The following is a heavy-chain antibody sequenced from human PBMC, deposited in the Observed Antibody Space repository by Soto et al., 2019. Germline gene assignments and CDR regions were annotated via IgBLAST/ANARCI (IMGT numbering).Heavy chain of an antibody. CDR2: IYYSGST. CDR3: ARVPLGIGTVRGARFDY. D-gene: IGHD3-10*01. J-gene: IGHJ4*02. V-gene: IGHV4-31*03. CDR1: GGSISSGGYY. Sequence: SETLSLTCTVSGGSISSGGYYWSWIRQHPGKGLEWIGYIYYSGSTYYNPSLKSRVTISVDTSKNQFSLKLSSVTAADTAVYYCARVPLGIGTVRGARFDYWGQGTLVTVSS.